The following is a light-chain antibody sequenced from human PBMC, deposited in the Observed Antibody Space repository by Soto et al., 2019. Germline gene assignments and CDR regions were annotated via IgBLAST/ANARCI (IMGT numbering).Light chain of an antibody. Sequence: DIQMTQSPSSLSASVGDRVTITCQASQDIRKYLNWYQQKPGKAPKLLIYDASNLETGVPSRFSGGGSGTYFALTIRGLQPEDIATYYCQQYISLPRTFGQGTKVEIK. CDR2: DAS. V-gene: IGKV1-33*01. J-gene: IGKJ1*01. CDR1: QDIRKY. CDR3: QQYISLPRT.